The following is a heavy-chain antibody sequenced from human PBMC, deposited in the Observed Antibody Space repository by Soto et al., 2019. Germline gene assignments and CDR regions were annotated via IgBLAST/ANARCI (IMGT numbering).Heavy chain of an antibody. CDR2: INSISSTI. Sequence: EVRLVESGGGLVQPGGSLRLSCAASGFTFSNYNMNWVRQAPGKGLEWVSYINSISSTIYYADSVKGRFTISRDNAKNSLYLQMNSLRAEDTAVYYCARERQQPGVPFDYWGQGTLVTVSS. D-gene: IGHD6-13*01. CDR3: ARERQQPGVPFDY. V-gene: IGHV3-48*04. J-gene: IGHJ4*02. CDR1: GFTFSNYN.